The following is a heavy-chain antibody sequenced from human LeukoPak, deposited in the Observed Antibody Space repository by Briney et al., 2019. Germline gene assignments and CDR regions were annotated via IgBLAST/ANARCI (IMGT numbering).Heavy chain of an antibody. J-gene: IGHJ4*02. CDR1: GGSISSGSYY. CDR3: ARATGGVIVDY. D-gene: IGHD3-10*01. Sequence: PSQTLSLTCTVSGGSISSGSYYWSWIRQPPGKGLEWIGYIYYSGSTNYNPSLKSRVTISVDTSKNQFSLKLSSVTAADTAMYYCARATGGVIVDYWGQGTLVTVSS. CDR2: IYYSGST. V-gene: IGHV4-61*01.